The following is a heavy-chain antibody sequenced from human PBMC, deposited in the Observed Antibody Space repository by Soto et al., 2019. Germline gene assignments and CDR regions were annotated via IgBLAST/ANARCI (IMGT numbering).Heavy chain of an antibody. V-gene: IGHV3-7*01. J-gene: IGHJ6*02. CDR1: GFMFSTYL. Sequence: EVQLTESGGGLVKPGGSLRLSCTASGFMFSTYLMSWVRQAPGKGLEWVANIRQGGNEKFYVDSVKGRFTISRDNAKKSLYLQMNSLRAEDTAVYYCVGALTYEVPYYYYGMDVWGQGTTVTVSS. D-gene: IGHD3-16*01. CDR3: VGALTYEVPYYYYGMDV. CDR2: IRQGGNEK.